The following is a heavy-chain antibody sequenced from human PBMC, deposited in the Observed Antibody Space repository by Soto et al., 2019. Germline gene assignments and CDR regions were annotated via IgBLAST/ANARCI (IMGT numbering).Heavy chain of an antibody. CDR2: ISGSGST. V-gene: IGHV3-23*01. CDR3: AQDNVGSGSYLAPEYFQH. J-gene: IGHJ1*01. Sequence: PGGSLRLSXAASGFTFSSYAMSWVRQAPGKGLEWVSAISGSGSTYYADSVKGRFTISRDNSKNTLYLQMNSLRAEDTAVYYCAQDNVGSGSYLAPEYFQHWGQGTLVTVSS. CDR1: GFTFSSYA. D-gene: IGHD1-26*01.